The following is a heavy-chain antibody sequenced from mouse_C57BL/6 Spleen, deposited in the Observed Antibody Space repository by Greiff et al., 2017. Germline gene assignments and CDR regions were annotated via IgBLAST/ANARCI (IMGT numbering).Heavy chain of an antibody. CDR2: ISDGGSYT. CDR3: ARDSLLLCAMDY. V-gene: IGHV5-4*01. Sequence: DVMLVESGGGLVKPGGSLKLSCAASGFTFSSYAMSWVRQTPEKRLEWVATISDGGSYTYYPDNVKGRFTISRDNAKNNLYLQMRHLKSEDTAMYYCARDSLLLCAMDYWGQGTSVTVSS. J-gene: IGHJ4*01. D-gene: IGHD1-1*02. CDR1: GFTFSSYA.